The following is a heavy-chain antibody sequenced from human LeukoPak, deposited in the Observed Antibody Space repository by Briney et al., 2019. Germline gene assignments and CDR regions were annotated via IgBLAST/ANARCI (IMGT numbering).Heavy chain of an antibody. D-gene: IGHD1-1*01. J-gene: IGHJ4*02. V-gene: IGHV1-69*05. CDR2: IIPIFGTA. Sequence: ASVKVSCKASGGTLSSYAISWVRQAPGQGLEWMGRIIPIFGTANHAQKFQGRVTITTDESTSTAYMELSSLRSEDTAVYYCARAPPKLWKYFDYWGQGTLVTVSS. CDR3: ARAPPKLWKYFDY. CDR1: GGTLSSYA.